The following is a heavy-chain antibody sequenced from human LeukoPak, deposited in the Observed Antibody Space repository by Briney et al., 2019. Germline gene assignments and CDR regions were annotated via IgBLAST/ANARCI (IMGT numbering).Heavy chain of an antibody. Sequence: GASVKVSCMASGYTFTAFYIHWVRQAPGQGLQWLGWININSGGTNYAQEFQGRVTMTRDTSINTAYVELSRLSSDDTATYYCTRRPDSIMVSVFGYWGQGTLVTVSS. J-gene: IGHJ4*02. CDR2: ININSGGT. CDR1: GYTFTAFY. D-gene: IGHD5-18*01. V-gene: IGHV1-2*02. CDR3: TRRPDSIMVSVFGY.